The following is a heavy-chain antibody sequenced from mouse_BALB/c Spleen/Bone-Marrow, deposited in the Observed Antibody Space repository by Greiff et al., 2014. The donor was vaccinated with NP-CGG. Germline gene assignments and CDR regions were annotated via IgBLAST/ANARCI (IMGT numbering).Heavy chain of an antibody. CDR1: GFNIKDTH. D-gene: IGHD2-1*01. CDR2: IDPANGNT. CDR3: AIYYGNYYAMDY. Sequence: VQLKESGAELVKPGASVKLSCTASGFNIKDTHMHWVKQRPEQGLEWIGRIDPANGNTKYDPKFQGKATITADTSSNTAYLQLSSLTSEDTAVYYCAIYYGNYYAMDYWGQGTSVTVSS. J-gene: IGHJ4*01. V-gene: IGHV14-3*02.